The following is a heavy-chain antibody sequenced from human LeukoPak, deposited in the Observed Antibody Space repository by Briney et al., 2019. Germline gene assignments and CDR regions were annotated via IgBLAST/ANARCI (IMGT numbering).Heavy chain of an antibody. J-gene: IGHJ3*02. D-gene: IGHD4-17*01. V-gene: IGHV4-59*08. CDR1: GGSISSYY. CDR3: ARHDYGDYDAFDI. CDR2: IYYSGST. Sequence: SETLSLTCTVSGGSISSYYWSWIRQPPGKGLEWIGYIYYSGSTNYDPSLKSRVTISVDTSKNQFSLKLSSVTAADTAVYYCARHDYGDYDAFDIWGQGTMVTVSS.